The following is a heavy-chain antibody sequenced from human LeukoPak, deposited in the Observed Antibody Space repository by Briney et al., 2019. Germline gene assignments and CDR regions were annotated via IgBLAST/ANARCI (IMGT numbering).Heavy chain of an antibody. D-gene: IGHD5-18*01. CDR2: ISSSSSTI. V-gene: IGHV3-48*01. CDR3: ARDFSYGYVY. J-gene: IGHJ4*02. Sequence: GGTLRLSCAASGFIFSSHGMNWVRQAPGKGLEWVSYISSSSSTIYYADSVKGRFTISRDNVKNSLYLQMNSLRAEDTAVYYCARDFSYGYVYWGQGTLVTVSS. CDR1: GFIFSSHG.